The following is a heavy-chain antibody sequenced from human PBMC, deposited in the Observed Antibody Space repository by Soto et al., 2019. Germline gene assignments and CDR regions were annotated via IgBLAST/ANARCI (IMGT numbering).Heavy chain of an antibody. V-gene: IGHV1-18*01. CDR2: ISAYNGNT. CDR3: ARELPPPDY. CDR1: GYTFTSYG. Sequence: QVQLVQSGAAVKKPGASVKVSCKASGYTFTSYGIIGVRQAPGPGFEWMGWISAYNGNTNYAQKLQGRVTMTTATSTSTASLSPTSLRSDDTAVYSSARELPPPDYLGAGTLVT. J-gene: IGHJ4*02.